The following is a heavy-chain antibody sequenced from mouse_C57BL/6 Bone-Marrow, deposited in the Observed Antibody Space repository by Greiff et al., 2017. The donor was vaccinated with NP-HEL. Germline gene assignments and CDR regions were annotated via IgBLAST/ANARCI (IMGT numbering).Heavy chain of an antibody. CDR2: IRLKSDNYAT. CDR1: GFTFSNYW. CDR3: TGPGFDV. V-gene: IGHV6-3*01. J-gene: IGHJ1*03. Sequence: DVKLQESGGGLVQPGGSMKLSCVASGFTFSNYWMNWVRQSPEKGLEWVAQIRLKSDNYATHYAESVKGRFTISRDDSKSSVYLQMNNLRAEDTGIYYCTGPGFDVWGTGTTVTVSS.